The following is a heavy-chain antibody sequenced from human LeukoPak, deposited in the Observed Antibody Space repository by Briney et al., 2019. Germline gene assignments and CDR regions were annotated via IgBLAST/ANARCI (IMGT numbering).Heavy chain of an antibody. D-gene: IGHD3-10*01. CDR3: ARALDGSGSRSFDY. CDR1: GFTFSSYW. Sequence: AGGSLRLSCAASGFTFSSYWMHWVRQAPGKGLVWVSRIYSDGSSTNYADSVKGRFTIPRDNSKNTLYLQMNSLRAEDTAVYYCARALDGSGSRSFDYWGQGTLVTVSS. J-gene: IGHJ4*02. CDR2: IYSDGSST. V-gene: IGHV3-74*01.